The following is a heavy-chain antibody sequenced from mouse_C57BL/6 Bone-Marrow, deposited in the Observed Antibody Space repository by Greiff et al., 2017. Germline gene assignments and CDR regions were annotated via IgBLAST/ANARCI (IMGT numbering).Heavy chain of an antibody. J-gene: IGHJ1*03. D-gene: IGHD2-14*01. Sequence: VQLQQSGAELVRPGASVKLSCTASGFNIKDDYMHWVKQRPEQGLEWIGWIDPENGDTEYASKFQGKATIPADTSSHTAYLQLSSLTSEDTAVYCCTTYGYDGPCLYGDVWGRGTTVLVSA. CDR1: GFNIKDDY. V-gene: IGHV14-4*01. CDR2: IDPENGDT. CDR3: TTYGYDGPCLYGDV.